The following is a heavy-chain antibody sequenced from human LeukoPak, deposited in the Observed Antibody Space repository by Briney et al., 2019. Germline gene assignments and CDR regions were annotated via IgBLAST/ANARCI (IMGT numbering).Heavy chain of an antibody. V-gene: IGHV3-NL1*01. Sequence: GGSLRLSCAASGFNFGGYGMHWVRQAPGRGLEWVSVIYSGGATNYADSVKGRFTISRDNSKNTIYLQMNSLRVDDTAVYYCARRSVPSLHYFDYWGQGTLVTVSS. CDR3: ARRSVPSLHYFDY. CDR2: IYSGGAT. J-gene: IGHJ4*02. CDR1: GFNFGGYG. D-gene: IGHD3-10*01.